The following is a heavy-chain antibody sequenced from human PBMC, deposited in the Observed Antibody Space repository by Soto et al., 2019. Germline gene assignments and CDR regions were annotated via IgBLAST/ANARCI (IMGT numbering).Heavy chain of an antibody. D-gene: IGHD2-2*02. V-gene: IGHV4-59*01. CDR1: GDSSSTFY. CDR3: ARSFCRDSIRCNWFDP. CDR2: MNNIGRT. Sequence: QVQLQESGPGLVKLSETLSLTCSVSGDSSSTFYWSWIRQSPGKGLEWIGYMNNIGRTNYNPSLKSRVTISLATSKNQFSLNVRSVIAADTAVYYCARSFCRDSIRCNWFDPWGQGTLVTVSS. J-gene: IGHJ5*02.